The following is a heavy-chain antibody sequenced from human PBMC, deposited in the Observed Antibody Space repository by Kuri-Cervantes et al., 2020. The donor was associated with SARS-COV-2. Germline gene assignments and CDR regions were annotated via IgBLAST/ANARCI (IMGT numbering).Heavy chain of an antibody. D-gene: IGHD5-24*01. J-gene: IGHJ4*02. CDR3: ARPEMVRGVDY. Sequence: GESLKISCAASGFTFSDYYMRWIRQAPGKGLEWVSYISSSGSTIYYADSVKGQFTISRDNAKNSLYLQMNSLRAEDTAVYYCARPEMVRGVDYWGQGTLVTVSS. V-gene: IGHV3-11*01. CDR2: ISSSGSTI. CDR1: GFTFSDYY.